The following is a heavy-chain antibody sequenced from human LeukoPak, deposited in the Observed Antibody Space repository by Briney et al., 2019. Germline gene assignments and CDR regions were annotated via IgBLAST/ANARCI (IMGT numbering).Heavy chain of an antibody. CDR3: ARVSGYSSSTSCPRGSHDYGMDV. Sequence: SETLSLTCAVYGGSFSGYYWSWIRQPPEKGLEWIGEINHSGNTTYNPSLKSRVTISVDTSKNQFSLKLSSVTAADTAVYYCARVSGYSSSTSCPRGSHDYGMDVWGQGTTVTVSS. D-gene: IGHD2-2*01. CDR2: INHSGNT. V-gene: IGHV4-34*01. J-gene: IGHJ6*02. CDR1: GGSFSGYY.